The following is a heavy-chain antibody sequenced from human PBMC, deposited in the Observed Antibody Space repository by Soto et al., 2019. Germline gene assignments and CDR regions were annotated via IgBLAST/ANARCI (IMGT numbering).Heavy chain of an antibody. CDR2: ISGSGGST. CDR3: AKAMYYYDSSGYQVYYGMDV. V-gene: IGHV3-23*01. Sequence: GGSLRLSCAASGFTFSSYAMSWVRQAPGKGLEWVSAISGSGGSTYYADSVKGRFTISRDNSKNTLYLQMDSLRAEDTAVYYCAKAMYYYDSSGYQVYYGMDVWGQGTTVTVSS. CDR1: GFTFSSYA. D-gene: IGHD3-22*01. J-gene: IGHJ6*02.